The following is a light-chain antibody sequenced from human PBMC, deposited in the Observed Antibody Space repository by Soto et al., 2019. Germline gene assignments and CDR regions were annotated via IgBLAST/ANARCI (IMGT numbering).Light chain of an antibody. V-gene: IGLV2-8*01. CDR3: SSYAGSNNFEDV. CDR1: SSDVGGYNY. CDR2: EVS. J-gene: IGLJ1*01. Sequence: QSALTQPPSASGSPGQSVTISCTGTSSDVGGYNYVSWYQQHPGKAPKLMIYEVSKRPSGVPDRFSGSKSGNTASLTVSGLQAEDEADYYCSSYAGSNNFEDVFGTGTK.